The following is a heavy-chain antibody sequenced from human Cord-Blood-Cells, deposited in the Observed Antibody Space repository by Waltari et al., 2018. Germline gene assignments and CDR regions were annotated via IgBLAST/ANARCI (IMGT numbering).Heavy chain of an antibody. CDR2: NNPNSGGT. V-gene: IGHV1-2*06. D-gene: IGHD4-17*01. Sequence: QVQLVQSGAEVKKPGASVKVSCKASGYTFTGYHMHWVRQDPGQGLEWMGRNNPNSGGTNYAQKFQGRVTMTRDTSSSTAYMELSRLRSDDTAVYYCARVKIYGLYGMDVWGQGTTVTVSS. J-gene: IGHJ6*02. CDR1: GYTFTGYH. CDR3: ARVKIYGLYGMDV.